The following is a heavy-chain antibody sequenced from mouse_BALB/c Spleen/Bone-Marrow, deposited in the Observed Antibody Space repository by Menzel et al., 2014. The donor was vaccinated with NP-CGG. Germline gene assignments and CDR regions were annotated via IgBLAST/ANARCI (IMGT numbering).Heavy chain of an antibody. CDR2: IRHKANGYTT. Sequence: DVHLVESGGALVQPGGSLRLSCATSGFTFTGYYMNWVRQPPGKALEWLGFIRHKANGYTTEYSASVKGRFTISRDTSQNTPYRKIYTQRGEVTATYYGAKDRGRGYFDYWGPGTTLTVSS. CDR1: GFTFTGYY. J-gene: IGHJ2*01. CDR3: AKDRGRGYFDY. V-gene: IGHV7-3*02.